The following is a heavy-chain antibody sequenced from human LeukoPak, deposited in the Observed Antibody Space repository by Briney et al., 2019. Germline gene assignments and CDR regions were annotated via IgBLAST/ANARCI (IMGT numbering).Heavy chain of an antibody. CDR2: MSFDVRNT. CDR3: AFLEGYSYGTGSSYGTDV. Sequence: PGGSLRLSCAASGFTFSSYAIHWVRQAPGKGLEWVAVMSFDVRNTYYSESVKGRFTITRDNFRNTLYLQMNSLRTEDTAVYYCAFLEGYSYGTGSSYGTDVWGQGTAVTVS. D-gene: IGHD5-18*01. V-gene: IGHV3-30*03. J-gene: IGHJ6*02. CDR1: GFTFSSYA.